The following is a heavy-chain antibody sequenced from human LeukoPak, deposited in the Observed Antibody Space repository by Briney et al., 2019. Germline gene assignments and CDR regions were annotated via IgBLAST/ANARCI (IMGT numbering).Heavy chain of an antibody. CDR1: GYSISSGYY. V-gene: IGHV4-38-2*02. CDR3: AREGMGRYMDV. D-gene: IGHD3-10*01. Sequence: SETLSLTCAVSGYSISSGYYWGWIRQPPGKGLEWIGSIYHSGSTYYNPSLKSRVTISVDTSKNQFSLKLSPVTAADTAVYYCAREGMGRYMDVWGKGTTVTVSS. J-gene: IGHJ6*03. CDR2: IYHSGST.